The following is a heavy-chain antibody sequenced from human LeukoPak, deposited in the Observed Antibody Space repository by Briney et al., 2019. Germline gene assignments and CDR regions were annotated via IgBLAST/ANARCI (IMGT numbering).Heavy chain of an antibody. J-gene: IGHJ6*02. D-gene: IGHD6-19*01. Sequence: ASVKVSCKASGYTFTSYGISWVRQAPGQGLEWMGWMNPNSGNTGYAQKFQGRVTMTRNTSISTAYMELSSLRSEDTAVYYCARPGYSSGWTYYYGMDVWGQGTTVTVSS. CDR1: GYTFTSYG. V-gene: IGHV1-8*02. CDR2: MNPNSGNT. CDR3: ARPGYSSGWTYYYGMDV.